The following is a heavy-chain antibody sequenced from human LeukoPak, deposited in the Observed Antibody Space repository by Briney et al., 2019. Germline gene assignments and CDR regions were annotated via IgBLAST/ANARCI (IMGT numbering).Heavy chain of an antibody. CDR2: INAGNGNT. CDR1: GYTFTSYD. D-gene: IGHD1-26*01. V-gene: IGHV1-3*01. J-gene: IGHJ4*02. Sequence: ASVKVSCKASGYTFTSYDINWVRQATGQGLEWMGWINAGNGNTKYSQKFQGRVTITRDTSASTAYMELSSLRSEDTAVYYCARDAATTRYSGSYYYGYWGQGTLVTVSS. CDR3: ARDAATTRYSGSYYYGY.